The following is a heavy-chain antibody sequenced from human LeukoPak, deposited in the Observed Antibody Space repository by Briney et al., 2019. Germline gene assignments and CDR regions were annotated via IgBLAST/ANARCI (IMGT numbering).Heavy chain of an antibody. CDR3: ARLTGATKYYYYYYMDV. D-gene: IGHD3-9*01. V-gene: IGHV3-21*01. CDR2: ISSSSSYI. CDR1: GFTFSSYS. Sequence: PGGSLRLSCAASGFTFSSYSMNWVRQAPGKGLEWVSSISSSSSYIYYADSVKGRFTISRDNAKNSLYLQMNSLRAEDTAVYYCARLTGATKYYYYYYMDVWGKGTTVTVSS. J-gene: IGHJ6*03.